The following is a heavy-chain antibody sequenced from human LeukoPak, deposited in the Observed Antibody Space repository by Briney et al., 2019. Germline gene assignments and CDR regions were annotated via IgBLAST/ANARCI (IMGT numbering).Heavy chain of an antibody. CDR2: IYHSGST. V-gene: IGHV4-38-2*01. CDR1: GYSISSDYY. J-gene: IGHJ4*02. Sequence: SETLSLTCAVSGYSISSDYYWGWIRQPPGKGLEWIGNIYHSGSTYYNPSLKSRVTISVDTSKDQFSLKLSSMTAADTAVYYCARKGPTMITFGGVIAPPFDYWGQGTLVTVSS. CDR3: ARKGPTMITFGGVIAPPFDY. D-gene: IGHD3-16*02.